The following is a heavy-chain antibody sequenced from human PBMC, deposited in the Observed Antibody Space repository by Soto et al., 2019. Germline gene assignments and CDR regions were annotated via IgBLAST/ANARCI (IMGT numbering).Heavy chain of an antibody. CDR3: ARHIVAAAEDHYYGMDV. J-gene: IGHJ6*02. V-gene: IGHV5-10-1*01. Sequence: GESLKISCKGSGYSFTSYWISWVRQMPGKGLEWMGRIDPSDSYTNYSPSFQGHVTISADKSISTAYLQWSSLKASDTAMYYCARHIVAAAEDHYYGMDVWGQGTTVTVSS. CDR1: GYSFTSYW. CDR2: IDPSDSYT. D-gene: IGHD6-13*01.